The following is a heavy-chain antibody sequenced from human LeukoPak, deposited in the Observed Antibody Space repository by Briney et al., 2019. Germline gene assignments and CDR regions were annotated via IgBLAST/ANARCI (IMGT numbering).Heavy chain of an antibody. CDR3: ARAFYYDYVWGSYRSSAPSFDY. V-gene: IGHV4-31*03. J-gene: IGHJ4*02. D-gene: IGHD3-16*02. CDR2: INYSGST. Sequence: PSQTLSLTCTVSGGSISSGGYYWSWIRQHPGKGLEWIGYINYSGSTYYNPSLKSRVTISVDTSKNQFSLKLSSVTAADTAVYYCARAFYYDYVWGSYRSSAPSFDYWGQGTLVTVSP. CDR1: GGSISSGGYY.